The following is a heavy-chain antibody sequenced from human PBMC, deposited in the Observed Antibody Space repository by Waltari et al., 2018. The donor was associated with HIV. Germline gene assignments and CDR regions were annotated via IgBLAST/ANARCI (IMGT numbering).Heavy chain of an antibody. V-gene: IGHV3-9*01. Sequence: EVQLVESGGGLVQPGRSLRLSCAASGFTFADYGMHWLRQTPGKGLEWVAGISWDGNKMGYADSVKGRFTISRDNAKNSLYLQMNSLRTEDTALYYCAKLRQSGYDFSYFDSWGQGTQVTVSS. CDR3: AKLRQSGYDFSYFDS. J-gene: IGHJ4*02. CDR1: GFTFADYG. D-gene: IGHD5-12*01. CDR2: ISWDGNKM.